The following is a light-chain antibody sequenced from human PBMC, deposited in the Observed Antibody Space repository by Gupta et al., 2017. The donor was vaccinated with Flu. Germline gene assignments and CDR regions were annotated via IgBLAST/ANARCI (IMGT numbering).Light chain of an antibody. Sequence: GTRSLSPGERATLSCRASQSVSSSYLAWYHQKPGQAPRLLIYGASSRAPGIPDRFSGSGSGTDFTLTISRLEPEDFAVYYCQQYGSSPRTFGQGTKVEIK. CDR3: QQYGSSPRT. CDR1: QSVSSSY. CDR2: GAS. V-gene: IGKV3-20*01. J-gene: IGKJ1*01.